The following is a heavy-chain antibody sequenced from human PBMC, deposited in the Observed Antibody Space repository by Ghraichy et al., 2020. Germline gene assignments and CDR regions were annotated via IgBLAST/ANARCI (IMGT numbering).Heavy chain of an antibody. Sequence: ASVKVSCKVSGYTLTGLSMHWVRQAPGKGLEWMGGFNPEDGETIYAQNFQGRVTMTEDKFTDTAYMELSSLRSEDTAVYYCATGDYGGTSPFDYWGQGTLVTVSS. J-gene: IGHJ4*02. CDR3: ATGDYGGTSPFDY. D-gene: IGHD4-23*01. CDR2: FNPEDGET. V-gene: IGHV1-24*01. CDR1: GYTLTGLS.